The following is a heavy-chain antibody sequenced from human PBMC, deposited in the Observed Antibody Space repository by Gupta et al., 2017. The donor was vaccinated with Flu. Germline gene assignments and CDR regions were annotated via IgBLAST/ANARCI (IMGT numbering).Heavy chain of an antibody. D-gene: IGHD3-3*01. V-gene: IGHV4-59*01. Sequence: WIRQPPGKGLEWIGYIYYSGSTNYNPSLKSRVTISVVTSKNQFSLKLISVTAADTAVYYCARLEWSGYYTGGVNYYGMDVWGQGTTVTVSS. J-gene: IGHJ6*02. CDR2: IYYSGST. CDR3: ARLEWSGYYTGGVNYYGMDV.